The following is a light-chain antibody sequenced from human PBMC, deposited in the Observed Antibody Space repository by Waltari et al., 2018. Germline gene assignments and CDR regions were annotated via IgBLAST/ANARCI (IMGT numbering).Light chain of an antibody. V-gene: IGKV1-5*03. CDR3: QQYNSYSST. Sequence: DIQMTQSPSTLSASVGDRVTITCRASRGVSTWLAWYQQKPGKAPKFLISKASVLESGVPSRFSGSGSDTEFTLTITSLQPDDSATYYCQQYNSYSSTFGQGTKLEIK. CDR1: RGVSTW. CDR2: KAS. J-gene: IGKJ2*01.